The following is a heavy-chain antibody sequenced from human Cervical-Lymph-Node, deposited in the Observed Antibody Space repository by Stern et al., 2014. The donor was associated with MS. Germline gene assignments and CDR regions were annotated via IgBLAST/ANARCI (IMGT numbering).Heavy chain of an antibody. D-gene: IGHD3-10*01. J-gene: IGHJ6*02. V-gene: IGHV4-59*01. CDR1: GDSISPYY. CDR2: IYYSGST. Sequence: QMQLVQSGPGLVKPSETLSLTCTVSGDSISPYYWSWIRQPPGKGLEWIAYIYYSGSTNYNPSLKSRVIISVDISKNRVSLKLTSVTAADTAVYYCARGFGSYGMDVWGQGTTVTVSS. CDR3: ARGFGSYGMDV.